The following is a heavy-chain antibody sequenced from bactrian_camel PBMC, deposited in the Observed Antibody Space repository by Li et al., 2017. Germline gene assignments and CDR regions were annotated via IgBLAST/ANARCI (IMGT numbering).Heavy chain of an antibody. D-gene: IGHD6*01. CDR1: GYTLPMN. J-gene: IGHJ4*01. V-gene: IGHV3S53*01. CDR3: AASSVCAIWYMQYDYNY. CDR2: FNNDGTS. Sequence: VQLVESGGGSVQAGGSLRLSCVASGYTLPMNMGWFRRLPGQEREGVAGFNNDGTSSYADSVKGRFTISKDNAKNILTLQMNSLKPEVTAMYYCAASSVCAIWYMQYDYNYWGQGTQVTVS.